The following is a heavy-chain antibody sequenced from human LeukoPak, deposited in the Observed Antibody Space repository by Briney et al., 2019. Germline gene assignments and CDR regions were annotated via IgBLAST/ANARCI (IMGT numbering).Heavy chain of an antibody. J-gene: IGHJ4*02. V-gene: IGHV3-30*02. CDR2: MRHDGINK. D-gene: IGHD1-26*01. CDR1: GFTFSSYG. CDR3: ANDESQCSSYYYGFADY. Sequence: PGGSLRHSCAASGFTFSSYGMHWVRQAPGKGLEWLAYMRHDGINKYYADCVRGRFTISRDNSKNTVYLQMNSLRTEDTAVYYCANDESQCSSYYYGFADYWGQGTLVTVSS.